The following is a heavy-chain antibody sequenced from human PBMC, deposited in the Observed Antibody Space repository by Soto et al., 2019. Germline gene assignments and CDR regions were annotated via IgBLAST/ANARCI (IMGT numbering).Heavy chain of an antibody. CDR1: GYTFTSYA. CDR2: INAGNGNT. CDR3: ARVSGSYYYGMDV. V-gene: IGHV1-3*01. J-gene: IGHJ6*02. Sequence: RASVKVSCKASGYTFTSYAMHWVRQAPGQRLEWMGWINAGNGNTKCSQKFQGRVTITRDTSASTAYMELSSLRSEDTAVYYCARVSGSYYYGMDVWGQGTTVTVSS. D-gene: IGHD5-12*01.